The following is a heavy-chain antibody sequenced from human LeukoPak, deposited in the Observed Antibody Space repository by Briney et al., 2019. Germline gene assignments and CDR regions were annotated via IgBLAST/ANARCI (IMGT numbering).Heavy chain of an antibody. D-gene: IGHD3-22*01. CDR1: GFTFSSYE. V-gene: IGHV3-48*03. Sequence: AGSLRLSCAASGFTFSSYEMNWVRQAPGKGLEWVSYISSSGSTIYYADSVKGRFTISRDNAKDSLYLQMNSLRAEDTAVYYCARGGSYYYDSSGYYPLDYWGQGTLVTVSS. CDR3: ARGGSYYYDSSGYYPLDY. J-gene: IGHJ4*02. CDR2: ISSSGSTI.